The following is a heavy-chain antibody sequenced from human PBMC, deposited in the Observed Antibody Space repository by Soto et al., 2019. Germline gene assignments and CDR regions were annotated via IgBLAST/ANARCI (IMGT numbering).Heavy chain of an antibody. CDR2: IRSTDNTR. V-gene: IGHV3-11*01. J-gene: IGHJ4*02. CDR3: ATANDLFDY. CDR1: GFTFSDYY. Sequence: PWGTLRLSCAASGFTFSDYYKTWIRQAPPKGLEWVSHIRSTDNTRYYADSVKSRFTISRDNAKNSLYPQMNSLRAEDTAVYYCATANDLFDYWGQGTLVTVSS.